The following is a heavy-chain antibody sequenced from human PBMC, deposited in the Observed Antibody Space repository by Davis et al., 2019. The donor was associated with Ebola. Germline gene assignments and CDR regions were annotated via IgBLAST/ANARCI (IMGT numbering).Heavy chain of an antibody. V-gene: IGHV1-18*01. D-gene: IGHD4-17*01. CDR2: ISAYNGNT. CDR3: ARSDHDYGDYKAFDP. J-gene: IGHJ5*02. Sequence: ASVKVSCKASGYTFTSYGISWVRQAPGQGLEWMGWISAYNGNTNYAQKLQGRVTMTTDTSTSTAYMELSSLRSEDTAVYYCARSDHDYGDYKAFDPWGQGTLVTVSS. CDR1: GYTFTSYG.